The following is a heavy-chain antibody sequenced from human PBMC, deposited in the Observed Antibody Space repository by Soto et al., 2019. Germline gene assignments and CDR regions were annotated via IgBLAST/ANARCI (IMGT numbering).Heavy chain of an antibody. Sequence: ASVKVSCKASGYPFTSYGISWVRQAPGQGIEWMGWISAYNGNTNYAQNFQGRVTMTTDTSTYTAYMEMRRLRSDDTALYSCARDSRYTSGWYEGYYYGLDVWGQGTTVTVSS. J-gene: IGHJ6*02. V-gene: IGHV1-18*04. D-gene: IGHD6-19*01. CDR2: ISAYNGNT. CDR3: ARDSRYTSGWYEGYYYGLDV. CDR1: GYPFTSYG.